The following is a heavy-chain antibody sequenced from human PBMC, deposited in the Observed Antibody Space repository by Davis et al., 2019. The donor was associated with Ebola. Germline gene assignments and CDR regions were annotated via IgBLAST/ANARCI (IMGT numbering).Heavy chain of an antibody. V-gene: IGHV6-1*01. CDR2: TYYNSKWYI. Sequence: HSQTLSLTCGISGDSVSINRGAWNWIRQSPSRGLEWLGRTYYNSKWYIDYAMSVKSRITINPDTSKNQFSLQLNSVTPEDTAVYYCVRGFFRDGFDVWDQGTMIIISS. J-gene: IGHJ3*01. CDR3: VRGFFRDGFDV. CDR1: GDSVSINRGA. D-gene: IGHD3-3*01.